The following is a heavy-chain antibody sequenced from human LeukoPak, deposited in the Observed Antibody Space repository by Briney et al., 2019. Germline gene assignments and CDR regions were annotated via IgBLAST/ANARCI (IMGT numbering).Heavy chain of an antibody. CDR3: ARISSGYYMFDY. J-gene: IGHJ4*02. V-gene: IGHV3-30*04. CDR2: ISYDGSNK. D-gene: IGHD3-22*01. CDR1: GFTFSSYA. Sequence: AGRSLRLSCAASGFTFSSYAMHWVRQAPGKGLEWVAVISYDGSNKYYADSVKGRFTISRDNSKNTLYLQMNSLRAEDTAVYYCARISSGYYMFDYWGQGTLVTVSS.